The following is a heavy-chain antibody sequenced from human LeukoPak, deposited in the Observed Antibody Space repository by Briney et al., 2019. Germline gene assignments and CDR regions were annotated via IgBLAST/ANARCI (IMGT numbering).Heavy chain of an antibody. CDR1: GGSFSSYY. CDR3: AREGWGSGSKAFDY. V-gene: IGHV4-34*01. Sequence: PSETLSLTCAVYGGSFSSYYWGWIRQPPGKGLEWIGSIHYGGSTNYNPSLKSRVTISVDTSKNQFSLKLSSVTAADTAVYYCAREGWGSGSKAFDYWGQGTLVTVSS. CDR2: IHYGGST. J-gene: IGHJ4*02. D-gene: IGHD6-19*01.